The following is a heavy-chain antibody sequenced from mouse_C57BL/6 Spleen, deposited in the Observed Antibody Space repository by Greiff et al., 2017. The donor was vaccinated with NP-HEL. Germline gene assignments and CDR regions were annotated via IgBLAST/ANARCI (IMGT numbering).Heavy chain of an antibody. J-gene: IGHJ3*01. D-gene: IGHD1-1*01. CDR1: GYTFTDYN. V-gene: IGHV1-22*01. CDR3: ARSAHYYGSSQFAY. Sequence: EVKLQESGPELVKPGASVKMSCKASGYTFTDYNMHWVKQSHGKSLEWIGYINPNNGGTSYNQKFKGKATLTVNKSSSTAYMELRSLTSEDSAVYYCARSAHYYGSSQFAYWGQGTLVTVSA. CDR2: INPNNGGT.